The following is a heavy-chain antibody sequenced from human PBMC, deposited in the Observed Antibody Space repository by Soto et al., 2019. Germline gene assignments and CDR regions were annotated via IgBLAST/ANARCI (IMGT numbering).Heavy chain of an antibody. D-gene: IGHD5-12*01. V-gene: IGHV3-9*01. CDR3: AKDHDEDFGFDLDYMNY. CDR2: ISWEGGSV. CDR1: GFNFDDYA. J-gene: IGHJ4*02. Sequence: VQLVESGGGLVQPGRSLRLSCAASGFNFDDYAMHWVRQAPGKNMEWVSGISWEGGSVGYADSVKGRFTISRDNDKNSLYLGMNDLRSEDTALYYCAKDHDEDFGFDLDYMNYRGQGTLVTGSA.